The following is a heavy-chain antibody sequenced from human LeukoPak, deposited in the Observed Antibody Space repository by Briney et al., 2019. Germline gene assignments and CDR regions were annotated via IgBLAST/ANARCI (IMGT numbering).Heavy chain of an antibody. D-gene: IGHD2-21*02. V-gene: IGHV4-34*01. CDR3: AITYCGGDCYHFDY. J-gene: IGHJ4*02. Sequence: SETLSLTCAVYGGSFSGYYWSWIRQPPGKGLEWIGEINHSGSTNHNPSLKSRVTISVDTSKNQFSLKLSSVTAADTAVYYCAITYCGGDCYHFDYWGQGTLVTVSS. CDR1: GGSFSGYY. CDR2: INHSGST.